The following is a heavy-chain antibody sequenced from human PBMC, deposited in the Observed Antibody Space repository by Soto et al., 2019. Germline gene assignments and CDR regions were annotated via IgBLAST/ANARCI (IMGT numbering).Heavy chain of an antibody. Sequence: SETLSLTCAVYGGSFSGYYWSWIRQPPGKGLEWIGEINHSGSTNYNPSLKSRVTISVDTSKNQFSLKLSSVTAADTAVYYCARDRRYVEYYYYGMDAWGQGTPVTVSS. J-gene: IGHJ6*02. CDR3: ARDRRYVEYYYYGMDA. V-gene: IGHV4-34*01. D-gene: IGHD3-16*01. CDR1: GGSFSGYY. CDR2: INHSGST.